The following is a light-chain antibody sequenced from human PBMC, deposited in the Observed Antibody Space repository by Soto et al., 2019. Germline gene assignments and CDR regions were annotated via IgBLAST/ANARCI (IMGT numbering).Light chain of an antibody. J-gene: IGLJ1*01. CDR1: SSDVGAYNY. Sequence: QSALTQPRSVSGSSGQSVTISCTGSSSDVGAYNYVSWYQQHPGKAPKHIIYDVSQRPSGVPDRFSGSKSGNTASLTISGLQAEDESDYYCCSYAGTNTPGVFGTGTKLTVL. V-gene: IGLV2-11*01. CDR3: CSYAGTNTPGV. CDR2: DVS.